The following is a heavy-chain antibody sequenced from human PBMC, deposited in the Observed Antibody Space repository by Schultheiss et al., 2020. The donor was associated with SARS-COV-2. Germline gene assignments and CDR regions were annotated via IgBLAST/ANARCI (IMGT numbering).Heavy chain of an antibody. CDR1: GGSISSSSYY. CDR2: IYYSGST. J-gene: IGHJ6*02. Sequence: SETLSLTCTVSGGSISSSSYYWGWIRQPPGKGLEWIGYIYYSGSTNYNPSLKSRVTISVDTSKNQFSLKLSSVTAADTAVYYCARGWLLYYYYGMDVWGQGTTVTVSS. CDR3: ARGWLLYYYYGMDV. V-gene: IGHV4-61*05. D-gene: IGHD2-21*02.